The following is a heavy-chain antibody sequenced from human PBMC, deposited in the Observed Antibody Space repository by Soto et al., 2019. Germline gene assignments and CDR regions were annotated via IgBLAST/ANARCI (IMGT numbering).Heavy chain of an antibody. CDR2: IIPMLGMS. Sequence: QVQLVQSGAEVKTPGSSVKVSCTASGDTFNFYTLSWVRQAPGQGLEWMGRIIPMLGMSNYAQKFQGRVTMIADKSTSTAYMGLSSLRSEDTALYYCATNYGSGSARFDNWGQGTLVTVSS. D-gene: IGHD3-10*01. V-gene: IGHV1-69*02. CDR1: GDTFNFYT. CDR3: ATNYGSGSARFDN. J-gene: IGHJ4*02.